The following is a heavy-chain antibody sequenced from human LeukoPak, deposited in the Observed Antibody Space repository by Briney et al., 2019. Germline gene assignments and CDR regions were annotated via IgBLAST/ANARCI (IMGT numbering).Heavy chain of an antibody. CDR2: INHSGST. V-gene: IGHV4-34*01. D-gene: IGHD3-10*01. CDR1: GGPFSGYY. J-gene: IGHJ5*02. CDR3: ARGVGSGSYYKRSNWFDP. Sequence: SETLSLTCAVYGGPFSGYYWSWIRQPPRKALEWSGEINHSGSTNYNPSLKSRVTISVDTSKNQCSLKLSSVTAADTAVYYCARGVGSGSYYKRSNWFDPWGQGTLVTVSS.